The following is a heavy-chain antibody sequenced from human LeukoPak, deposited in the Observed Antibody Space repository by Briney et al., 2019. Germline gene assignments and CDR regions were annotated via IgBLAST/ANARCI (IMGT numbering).Heavy chain of an antibody. J-gene: IGHJ4*02. CDR1: GFTFSSYA. Sequence: PGGSLGLSCAASGFTFSSYAMHWVRQAPGKGLEFVSAISSSGGSTYYANSVKGRFTISRDNSKNTLYLQMGSLRAEDMAVYYCASIAVAGTGYWGQGTLVTVSS. CDR2: ISSSGGST. D-gene: IGHD6-19*01. CDR3: ASIAVAGTGY. V-gene: IGHV3-64*01.